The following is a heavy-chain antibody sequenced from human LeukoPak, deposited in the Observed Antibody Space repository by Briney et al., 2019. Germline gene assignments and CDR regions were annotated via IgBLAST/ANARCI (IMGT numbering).Heavy chain of an antibody. CDR1: GFTFSSYA. CDR3: ANPPTTDYDYVWGSYRLGDDAFDI. D-gene: IGHD3-16*02. CDR2: ISGSGGST. V-gene: IGHV3-23*01. J-gene: IGHJ3*02. Sequence: GGSLRLSCAASGFTFSSYAMSWVRQAPGKGLEWVSAISGSGGSTYYADSVKGRFTISRDNSKKTLYLQMNSLRAEDTAVYYCANPPTTDYDYVWGSYRLGDDAFDIWGQGTMVTVSS.